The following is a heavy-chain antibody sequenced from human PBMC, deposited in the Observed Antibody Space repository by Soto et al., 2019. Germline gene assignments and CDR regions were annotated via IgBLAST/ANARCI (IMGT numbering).Heavy chain of an antibody. CDR1: GFTFSSYA. CDR2: ISGSGGST. V-gene: IGHV3-23*01. Sequence: GGSLRLSCAASGFTFSSYAMSWVRQAPGKGLEWVSAISGSGGSTYYADSVKGRFTISRDNSKNTLYLQMNSLRAEDTAVYYCAKDQLGVAIFGVVIIPFDAFDIWGQGTMVTVSS. CDR3: AKDQLGVAIFGVVIIPFDAFDI. J-gene: IGHJ3*02. D-gene: IGHD3-3*01.